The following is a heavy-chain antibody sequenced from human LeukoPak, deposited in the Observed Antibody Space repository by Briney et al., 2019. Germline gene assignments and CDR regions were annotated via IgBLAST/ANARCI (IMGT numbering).Heavy chain of an antibody. CDR1: GFTFSRYG. Sequence: PGGSLRLSCAASGFTFSRYGMHWVRQAPGKGLEWVAVISYDGSNKYYADSVKGRFTISRDNSKNTLYLQMDSLRAEDTAVYYCAKVRGHYAAYYYYMDVWGKGTTVTVSS. D-gene: IGHD4-17*01. CDR3: AKVRGHYAAYYYYMDV. V-gene: IGHV3-30*18. CDR2: ISYDGSNK. J-gene: IGHJ6*03.